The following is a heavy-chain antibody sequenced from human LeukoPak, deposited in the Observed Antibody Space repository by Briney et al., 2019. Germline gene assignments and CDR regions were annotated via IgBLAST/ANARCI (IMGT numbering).Heavy chain of an antibody. J-gene: IGHJ1*01. V-gene: IGHV3-7*01. CDR1: GFTFNRCW. Sequence: GGSLRLSCVVSGFTFNRCWMNWVRQAPGKGLEWVAHINPDGRDTYYVDSVKGQFTISRDNAQNSMYLQMNSLRVEDTAVYYCTSWGDTTAEYFQRWGQGTLVTVSS. CDR2: INPDGRDT. D-gene: IGHD2-21*02. CDR3: TSWGDTTAEYFQR.